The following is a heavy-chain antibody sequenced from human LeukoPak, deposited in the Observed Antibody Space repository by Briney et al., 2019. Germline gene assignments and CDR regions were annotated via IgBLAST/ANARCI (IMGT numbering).Heavy chain of an antibody. CDR3: AKASSSWYEFDY. V-gene: IGHV3-9*01. CDR2: ISWNSGSI. D-gene: IGHD6-13*01. J-gene: IGHJ4*02. Sequence: GGSLRLSRAASGFTFDDYAMHWVRQAPGKGLEWVSGISWNSGSIGYADSVKGRFTISRDNAKNSLYLQMNSLRAEDTALYYCAKASSSWYEFDYWGQGTLVTVSS. CDR1: GFTFDDYA.